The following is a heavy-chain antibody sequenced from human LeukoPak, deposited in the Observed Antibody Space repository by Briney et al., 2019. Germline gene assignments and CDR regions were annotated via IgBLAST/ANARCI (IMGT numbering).Heavy chain of an antibody. Sequence: SETLSLTCTVSGGSISSSSYYWGWIRQPPGKGLEWIGSIYHSGSTYYNPSLKSRVTISVDTSKNQFSLTLSSVTAADTAVFYCAGSDYYYYMDVWGKGTTVTVSS. CDR3: AGSDYYYYMDV. CDR1: GGSISSSSYY. D-gene: IGHD3-10*01. J-gene: IGHJ6*03. CDR2: IYHSGST. V-gene: IGHV4-39*01.